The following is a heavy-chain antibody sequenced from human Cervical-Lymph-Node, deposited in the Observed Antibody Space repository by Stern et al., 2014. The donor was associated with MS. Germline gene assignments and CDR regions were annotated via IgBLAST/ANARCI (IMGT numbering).Heavy chain of an antibody. CDR3: ARGVVSNRAAATQHTLFDP. V-gene: IGHV1-69*04. CDR2: IIPILGLP. J-gene: IGHJ5*02. CDR1: GGTFISSYA. Sequence: QDQLVQSGAEVKKPGSSVNVSCKASGGTFISSYAITWMRQAPGQGLEWMGRIIPILGLPNYAQKFQGRVTFTADTSTSTTYMELSSLTSEDTAVYYCARGVVSNRAAATQHTLFDPWGQGTLVTVSS. D-gene: IGHD2-15*01.